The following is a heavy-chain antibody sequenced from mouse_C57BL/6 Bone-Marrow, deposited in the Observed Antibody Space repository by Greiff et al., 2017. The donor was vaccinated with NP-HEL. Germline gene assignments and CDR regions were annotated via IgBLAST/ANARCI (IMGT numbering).Heavy chain of an antibody. CDR3: ARRSTVVAKGY. Sequence: QVQLQQPGAELVKPGASVKLSCKASGYTFTSYWMQWVKQRPGQGLEWIGEIDPSDSYTNYNQKFKGKATLTVDSSSSTAYMQLSSLTSEDSAVYYCARRSTVVAKGYWGKGTTLTVSS. V-gene: IGHV1-50*01. CDR1: GYTFTSYW. J-gene: IGHJ2*01. CDR2: IDPSDSYT. D-gene: IGHD1-1*01.